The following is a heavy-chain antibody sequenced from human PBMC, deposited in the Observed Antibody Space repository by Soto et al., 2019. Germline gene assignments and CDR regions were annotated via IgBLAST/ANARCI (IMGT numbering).Heavy chain of an antibody. D-gene: IGHD4-17*01. CDR3: ARGPGPNDYGDYLFDY. Sequence: ASVKVSCKASGYTFTGYYMHWVRQAPGQGLEWMGWINPNSGGTNYAQKFQGWVTMTRDTSISTAYMELSRLRSDDTAVYYCARGPGPNDYGDYLFDYWGQGTLVTVSS. CDR2: INPNSGGT. V-gene: IGHV1-2*04. J-gene: IGHJ4*02. CDR1: GYTFTGYY.